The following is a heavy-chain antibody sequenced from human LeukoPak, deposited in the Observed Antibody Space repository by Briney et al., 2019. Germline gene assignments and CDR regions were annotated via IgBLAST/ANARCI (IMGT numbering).Heavy chain of an antibody. CDR2: ISGSGGST. CDR3: AKDFAEDCSSSSCYLEWGFPAGGFDY. Sequence: GSLRLSCAASGFTFSSYAVSWVRQAPGKGLEWVSAISGSGGSTYYADSVKGRFTISRDNSKNTLYLQMNSLRAEDTAVYYCAKDFAEDCSSSSCYLEWGFPAGGFDYWGQGTLVTVSS. V-gene: IGHV3-23*01. J-gene: IGHJ4*02. D-gene: IGHD2-2*01. CDR1: GFTFSSYA.